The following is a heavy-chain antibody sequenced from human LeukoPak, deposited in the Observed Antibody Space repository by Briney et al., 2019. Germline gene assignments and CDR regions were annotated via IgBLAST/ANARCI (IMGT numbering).Heavy chain of an antibody. CDR2: VRTTAEGETT. J-gene: IGHJ4*02. V-gene: IGHV3-15*01. CDR3: TAGLGKTDDDS. Sequence: GGSLRLSCEGSGFNFNDAWMSWIRQAPGKRLEWVGCVRTTAEGETTDYAAPVRGRFIISRDDSKNMVFLQMNRLETEDTAIYYCTAGLGKTDDDSWGQGTLVTVSS. CDR1: GFNFNDAW. D-gene: IGHD4-11*01.